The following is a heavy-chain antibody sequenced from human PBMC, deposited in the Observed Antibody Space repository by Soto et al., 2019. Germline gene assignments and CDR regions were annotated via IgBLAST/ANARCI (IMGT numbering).Heavy chain of an antibody. CDR1: EFAVSSNY. Sequence: EVQLVESGGGLVQPGGSLRLSCAASEFAVSSNYMNWVRQAPGKGLEWVSIIYSSGATYYTDSVKSRFTISRDNSKNTLYLHMNSLRAEDTAVYYCARSGSYLAVDIWGQGTMVTVSS. CDR2: IYSSGAT. D-gene: IGHD1-26*01. V-gene: IGHV3-66*01. J-gene: IGHJ3*02. CDR3: ARSGSYLAVDI.